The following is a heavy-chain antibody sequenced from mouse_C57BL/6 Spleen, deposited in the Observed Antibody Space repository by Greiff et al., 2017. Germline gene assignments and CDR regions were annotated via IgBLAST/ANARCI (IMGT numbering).Heavy chain of an antibody. CDR3: ARSGSSYDWYFDV. CDR2: IDPEDGET. Sequence: VHVKQSGAELVKPGASVKLSCTASGFNIQDYYMHWVKQRTEQGLEWIGRIDPEDGETKYAPKFQGKATITADTSSNTAYLQLSSLTSEDTAVYYCARSGSSYDWYFDVWGTGTTVTVSS. J-gene: IGHJ1*03. V-gene: IGHV14-2*01. D-gene: IGHD1-1*01. CDR1: GFNIQDYY.